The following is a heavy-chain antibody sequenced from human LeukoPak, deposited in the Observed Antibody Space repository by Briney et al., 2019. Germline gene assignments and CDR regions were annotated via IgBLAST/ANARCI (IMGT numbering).Heavy chain of an antibody. CDR2: IYPGDSDT. CDR3: ARKPRHCISTSCSIYGMDV. J-gene: IGHJ6*02. D-gene: IGHD2-2*01. V-gene: IGHV5-51*01. Sequence: GESLKISCKGSGYSFTDYWIGWVRQMPGKGLEWMGIIYPGDSDTRYGPSFQGQVTISADKSITTAYLQWSSLKASDTAMYYCARKPRHCISTSCSIYGMDVWGQGTTVTVSS. CDR1: GYSFTDYW.